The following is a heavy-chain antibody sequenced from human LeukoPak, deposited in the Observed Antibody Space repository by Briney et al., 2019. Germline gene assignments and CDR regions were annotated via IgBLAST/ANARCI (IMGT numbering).Heavy chain of an antibody. CDR2: IYWDDDK. Sequence: TLSLTCTVSGGSISSYFWSWIRQPPGKALEWLALIYWDDDKRYSPSLKSRLTITKDTSKNQVVLTMTNMDPVDTATYYCAHRPPYYYDSSGYYGEGSFDYWGQGTLVTVSS. J-gene: IGHJ4*02. V-gene: IGHV2-5*08. CDR1: GGSISSYFW. D-gene: IGHD3-22*01. CDR3: AHRPPYYYDSSGYYGEGSFDY.